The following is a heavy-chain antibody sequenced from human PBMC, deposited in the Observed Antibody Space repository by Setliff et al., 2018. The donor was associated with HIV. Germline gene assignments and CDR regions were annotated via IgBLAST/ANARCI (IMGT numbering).Heavy chain of an antibody. CDR1: GVSFSGYY. V-gene: IGHV4-34*01. J-gene: IGHJ6*02. CDR3: ARVVWMAAAGTIDYYYYGMDS. Sequence: SETLSLTCAVYGVSFSGYYWSWIRQPPGKGLEWIGEINHRGITNYSPSLKSRVTISVDTSKNQFSLKLRSVTAADTAVYYCARVVWMAAAGTIDYYYYGMDSWGQGTTVT. D-gene: IGHD6-13*01. CDR2: INHRGIT.